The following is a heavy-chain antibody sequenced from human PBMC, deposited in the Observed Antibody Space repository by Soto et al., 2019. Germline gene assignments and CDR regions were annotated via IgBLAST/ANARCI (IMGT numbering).Heavy chain of an antibody. V-gene: IGHV3-7*01. CDR2: IKPDVSAT. J-gene: IGHJ4*02. CDR1: GFTFGSYW. CDR3: ARAGYCGPGCYYYFDY. Sequence: EVQLVESGGGLVQPGGSLRLSCAVSGFTFGSYWMNWVRLIPGKGLEWVAYIKPDVSATYYVDSVKGRFTISRDNAKNSLYLQMNSLRVEDTSVYYCARAGYCGPGCYYYFDYWGQGTLVTVSS. D-gene: IGHD2-21*02.